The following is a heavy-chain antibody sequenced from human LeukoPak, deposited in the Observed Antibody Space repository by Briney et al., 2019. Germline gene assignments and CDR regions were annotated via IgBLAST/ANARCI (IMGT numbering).Heavy chain of an antibody. J-gene: IGHJ4*02. CDR2: IKQDGSER. CDR3: ARDRNYYDSSVGY. CDR1: GFTFSGFS. V-gene: IGHV3-7*01. D-gene: IGHD3-22*01. Sequence: GGSLRLSCAASGFTFSGFSMSWVRQSLTKGLEWVANIKQDGSERYYVDSVKGRFTISRDNAKNSLSLQMNNLRVEDTAVYYCARDRNYYDSSVGYWGQGTLVTVSS.